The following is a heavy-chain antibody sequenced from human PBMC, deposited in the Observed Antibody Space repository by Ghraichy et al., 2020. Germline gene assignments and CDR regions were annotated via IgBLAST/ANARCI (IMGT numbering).Heavy chain of an antibody. Sequence: GESLNISCAASGFTFSSYAMSWVRQAPGKGLEWVSAISGSGGSTYYADSVKGRFTISRDNSKNTLYLQMNSLRAEDTAVYYCAKSPRAAAIPFDIWGQGTMVTVSS. D-gene: IGHD2-2*02. V-gene: IGHV3-23*01. CDR2: ISGSGGST. CDR3: AKSPRAAAIPFDI. CDR1: GFTFSSYA. J-gene: IGHJ3*02.